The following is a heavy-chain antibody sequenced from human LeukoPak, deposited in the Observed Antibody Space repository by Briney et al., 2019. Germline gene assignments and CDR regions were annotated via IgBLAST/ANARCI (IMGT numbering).Heavy chain of an antibody. V-gene: IGHV4-39*07. J-gene: IGHJ4*02. D-gene: IGHD2-2*01. CDR2: IYYSGST. CDR3: ARLGRDCSSTSCSDY. Sequence: SETLSLTCTVSGGSISSSSYYWGWIRQPPGKGLEWIGSIYYSGSTYYNPSLKSRVTISVDTSKNQFSLKLSSVTAADTAVYYCARLGRDCSSTSCSDYWGQGTLVTVSS. CDR1: GGSISSSSYY.